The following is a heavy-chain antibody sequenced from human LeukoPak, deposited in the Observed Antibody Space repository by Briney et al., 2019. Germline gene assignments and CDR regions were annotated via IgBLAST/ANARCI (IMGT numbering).Heavy chain of an antibody. V-gene: IGHV4-59*01. Sequence: SETLSLTCTVSGGSISSYYWNWIRQSPGKGLEWIGYIHYTGSTNYNPSLKSRVTISVDTSKNQFSLKLTSMTAADTAVYYCATTLYGSGSCYANYWGQGTLVTVSS. CDR3: ATTLYGSGSCYANY. D-gene: IGHD3-10*01. CDR1: GGSISSYY. J-gene: IGHJ4*02. CDR2: IHYTGST.